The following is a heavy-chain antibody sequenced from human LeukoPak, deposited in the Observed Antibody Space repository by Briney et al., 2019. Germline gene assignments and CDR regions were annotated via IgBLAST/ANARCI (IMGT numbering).Heavy chain of an antibody. V-gene: IGHV4-38-2*02. CDR2: IYHSGST. D-gene: IGHD4-11*01. CDR1: GYSISSGYY. J-gene: IGHJ5*02. CDR3: ARPDYSNYVSVDP. Sequence: SETLSLTCTVSGYSISSGYYWGWIRQPPGKGLGWIGSIYHSGSTYYNPSLKSRVTISVDTSKNQFSLKLSSVTAADTAVYYCARPDYSNYVSVDPWGQGTLVTVSS.